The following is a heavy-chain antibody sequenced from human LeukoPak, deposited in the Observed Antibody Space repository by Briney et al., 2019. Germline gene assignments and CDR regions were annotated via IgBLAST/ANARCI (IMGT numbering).Heavy chain of an antibody. Sequence: GGSLRLSCAASGFTFSNAWMSWVRQAPGKGLEWVGRIKSKTDGGTTDYAAPVKGRFTISRDGSKNTLYLQMNSLKTEDTAVYYCTTVYDFWSGPEFDYWGQGTLVTVSS. V-gene: IGHV3-15*01. CDR3: TTVYDFWSGPEFDY. CDR1: GFTFSNAW. CDR2: IKSKTDGGTT. D-gene: IGHD3-3*01. J-gene: IGHJ4*02.